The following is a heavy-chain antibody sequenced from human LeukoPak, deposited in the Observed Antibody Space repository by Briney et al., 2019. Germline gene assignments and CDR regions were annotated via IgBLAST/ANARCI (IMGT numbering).Heavy chain of an antibody. Sequence: GGSLRLSCAASGFTFDDYAMHWVRQAPGKGLEWVAVVSYDGSNKYYADSVKGRFTISRDNSKNTLYLQMNSLRAEDTAVYYCARDPIDYWGQGTLVTVSS. CDR2: VSYDGSNK. J-gene: IGHJ4*02. CDR1: GFTFDDYA. V-gene: IGHV3-30*04. CDR3: ARDPIDY.